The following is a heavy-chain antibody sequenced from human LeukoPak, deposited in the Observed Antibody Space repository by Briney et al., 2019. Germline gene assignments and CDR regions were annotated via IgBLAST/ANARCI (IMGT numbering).Heavy chain of an antibody. J-gene: IGHJ4*02. V-gene: IGHV4-34*01. D-gene: IGHD3-22*01. CDR2: INHSGST. CDR1: GGFFSGYY. Sequence: SETLSLTCAVYGGFFSGYYWSWIRQPPGKGLEWIGEINHSGSTNYNPSLKSRVTISVDTSKNQFSLKLSSVTAADTAVYYCARGGAYDSSEAEYYFDYWGQGTLVTVSS. CDR3: ARGGAYDSSEAEYYFDY.